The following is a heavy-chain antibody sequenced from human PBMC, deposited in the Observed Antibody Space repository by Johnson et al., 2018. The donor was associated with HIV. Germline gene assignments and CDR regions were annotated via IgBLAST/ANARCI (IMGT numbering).Heavy chain of an antibody. CDR1: GFTFDDYA. J-gene: IGHJ3*02. V-gene: IGHV3-9*01. D-gene: IGHD6-13*01. CDR2: ISWNSGSI. CDR3: AKGTKGDSSKPPDDAVDI. Sequence: VQLVESGGGLVQPGRSLRLSCAASGFTFDDYAMHWVRQAPGKGLEWVSGISWNSGSIGYADSVKGRFTISRDNAKNALYLQMNSLRAEDTALYYRAKGTKGDSSKPPDDAVDIWGQGTMGTVSS.